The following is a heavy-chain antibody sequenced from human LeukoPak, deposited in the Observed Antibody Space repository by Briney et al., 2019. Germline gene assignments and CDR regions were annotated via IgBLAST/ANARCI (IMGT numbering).Heavy chain of an antibody. J-gene: IGHJ3*02. CDR3: ASLAGSGSYWGREDASDI. Sequence: GGSLRLSCEASGVTFSNYGISSYGMHWVRQAPGKGLEWVAFIRNDGSNKHYADSVKGRFTISRDNSKNTLYLQMNSLRAEDTAVYYCASLAGSGSYWGREDASDIWGQGTLVIVSS. CDR2: IRNDGSNK. CDR1: GVTFSNYGISSYG. D-gene: IGHD3-10*01. V-gene: IGHV3-30*02.